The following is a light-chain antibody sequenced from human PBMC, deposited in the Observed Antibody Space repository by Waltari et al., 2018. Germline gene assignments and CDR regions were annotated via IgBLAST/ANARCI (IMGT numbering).Light chain of an antibody. V-gene: IGKV3-15*01. CDR2: GAS. CDR3: QQYNNWPHT. J-gene: IGKJ1*01. CDR1: QSVSSS. Sequence: EIVMTQSPATLSVSPGETATLPCRASQSVSSSLAWYQQKPGQAPRLLNYGASTQATGIPARVSGSGSGKEFTLTISRLQSGDFAVYHCQQYNNWPHTFGQGTEVEIK.